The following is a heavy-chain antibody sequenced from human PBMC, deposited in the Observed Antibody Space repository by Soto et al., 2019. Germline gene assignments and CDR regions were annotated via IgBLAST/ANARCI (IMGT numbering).Heavy chain of an antibody. V-gene: IGHV3-73*01. Sequence: GGSLRLSCAASGFTFSGSAMHWVRQASGKGLEWVGRIRSKANSYATAYAASVKGRFTISRDDSKNTAYLQMNSLKTEDTAVYYCTRQNSKVVPAAREPRYYYGMDVWGQGTTVTVSS. J-gene: IGHJ6*02. CDR2: IRSKANSYAT. D-gene: IGHD2-2*01. CDR3: TRQNSKVVPAAREPRYYYGMDV. CDR1: GFTFSGSA.